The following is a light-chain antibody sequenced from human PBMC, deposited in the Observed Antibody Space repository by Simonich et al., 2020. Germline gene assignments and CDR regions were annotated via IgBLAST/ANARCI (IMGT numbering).Light chain of an antibody. CDR2: WAA. CDR1: QGVLYSSNNKNY. CDR3: QQYYSTSMYT. Sequence: DIVMTQSPDSLAVSLGERATINCKSSQGVLYSSNNKNYLAWYQQKPGQPPKLLIYWAATRESRVPDRFSGSGSGTDVTLTISSLQAEDVAVYYCQQYYSTSMYTFGQGTKLEIK. V-gene: IGKV4-1*01. J-gene: IGKJ2*01.